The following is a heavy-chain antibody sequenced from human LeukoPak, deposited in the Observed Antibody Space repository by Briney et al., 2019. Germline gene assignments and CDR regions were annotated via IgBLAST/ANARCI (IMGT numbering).Heavy chain of an antibody. D-gene: IGHD3-10*01. CDR1: GFTFSSYW. J-gene: IGHJ4*02. CDR3: AKTMVRGVIPSPLDY. V-gene: IGHV3-7*01. Sequence: GGSLRLSCAASGFTFSSYWMSWVRQAPGKGLEWVANMKYDGSEKYYVDSVKGRFTISRDNAKNSLYQQMNSLRAEDTAVYYCAKTMVRGVIPSPLDYWGQGTLVTVSS. CDR2: MKYDGSEK.